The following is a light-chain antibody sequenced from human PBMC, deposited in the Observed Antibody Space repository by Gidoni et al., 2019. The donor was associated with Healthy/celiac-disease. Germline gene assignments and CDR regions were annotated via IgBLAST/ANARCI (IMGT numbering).Light chain of an antibody. V-gene: IGKV1-6*01. CDR1: QGIRND. Sequence: ALHMTQSPSSLSASVGDRVTITCRASQGIRNDLGWYQQKPGKAPKLLIYAASSLQSGVPSRFSGSGSGTDFTLTISSMQPEDFATDYCLQDYNYPWTCGQXTKVEIK. CDR3: LQDYNYPWT. CDR2: AAS. J-gene: IGKJ1*01.